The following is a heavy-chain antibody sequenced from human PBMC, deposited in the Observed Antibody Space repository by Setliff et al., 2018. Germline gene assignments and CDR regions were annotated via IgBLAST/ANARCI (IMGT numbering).Heavy chain of an antibody. CDR2: ISAYNGNT. CDR3: ARALWNDVYCAFDI. J-gene: IGHJ3*02. CDR1: GYTFNNYG. Sequence: ASVKVSCKASGYTFNNYGISWVRQAPGQGLEWMGWISAYNGNTKYTQKFQDRATMTTDTSTSTAYMELRGLRSDDTAVYYCARALWNDVYCAFDIWGQGTRVTVSS. D-gene: IGHD1-1*01. V-gene: IGHV1-18*01.